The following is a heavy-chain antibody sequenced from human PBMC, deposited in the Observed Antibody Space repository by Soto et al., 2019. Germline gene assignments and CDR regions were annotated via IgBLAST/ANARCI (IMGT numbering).Heavy chain of an antibody. CDR3: ARGGVADWESEC. CDR2: INKDGSGT. CDR1: GFTFGNYW. D-gene: IGHD3-16*01. Sequence: EVQLVESGGGLVQPGGSLRLSCAASGFTFGNYWMSWVRQAPGKGLQWLANINKDGSGTYYVDSVKGRFTISRDNAESSLSLEMNSLRVEDTAVYYCARGGVADWESECWGQGTLVTVSS. J-gene: IGHJ4*02. V-gene: IGHV3-7*04.